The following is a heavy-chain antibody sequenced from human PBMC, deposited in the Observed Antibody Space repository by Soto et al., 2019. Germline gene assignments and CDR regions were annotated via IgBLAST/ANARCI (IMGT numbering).Heavy chain of an antibody. CDR1: GYTNSGNR. V-gene: IGHV1-69*02. CDR3: ASGLYEQYCSGGSCHKFDY. CDR2: IIPIIGIA. D-gene: IGHD2-15*01. J-gene: IGHJ4*02. Sequence: SVKASCKASGYTNSGNRISWVRQAPRQGLEWMGRIIPIIGIANYAQKFQGRVTITADKSTSTAYMELSSLRSEDTAVYYCASGLYEQYCSGGSCHKFDYWGQGTLVTVSS.